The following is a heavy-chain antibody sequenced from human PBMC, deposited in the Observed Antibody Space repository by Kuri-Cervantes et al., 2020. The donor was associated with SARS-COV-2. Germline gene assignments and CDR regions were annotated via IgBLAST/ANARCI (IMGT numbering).Heavy chain of an antibody. Sequence: GGSLRLSCKASGYTFTSYAMHWVRQAPGQRLEWMGWINAGNGNTKYSQKFQGRVTITRDTSASTAYMELSSLRSEDTAVYYCARDGSSGWQYDYWGQGTQVTGYS. CDR2: INAGNGNT. CDR1: GYTFTSYA. V-gene: IGHV1-3*01. J-gene: IGHJ4*02. CDR3: ARDGSSGWQYDY. D-gene: IGHD6-19*01.